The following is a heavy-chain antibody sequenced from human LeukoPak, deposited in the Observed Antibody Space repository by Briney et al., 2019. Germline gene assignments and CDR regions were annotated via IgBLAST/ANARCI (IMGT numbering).Heavy chain of an antibody. CDR2: INPSGGST. D-gene: IGHD3-3*01. J-gene: IGHJ4*02. CDR1: GYTFTSYY. Sequence: GASVKVSCKASGYTFTSYYMHWVRQAPGQGLEWMGIINPSGGSTSYAQKFQGRVTMTRDTSTSTVYMELSSLRSEDTAVYYCARDSYYDFWSGYYTLTFDYWGQATLSPSPQ. CDR3: ARDSYYDFWSGYYTLTFDY. V-gene: IGHV1-46*01.